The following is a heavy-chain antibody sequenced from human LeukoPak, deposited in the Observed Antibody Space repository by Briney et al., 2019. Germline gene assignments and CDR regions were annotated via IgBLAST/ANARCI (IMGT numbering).Heavy chain of an antibody. V-gene: IGHV1-58*01. D-gene: IGHD3-22*01. CDR1: GFTFTSSA. Sequence: RTSVKVSYKASGFTFTSSAVQWVRQARGQRLEWIGWIVVGSGNTNYAQKFQERVTITRDMSTSLVYMELSSLRSEDTAVYYCAAEAAYYYDSRDAFDVWGQGTMVTVSS. CDR3: AAEAAYYYDSRDAFDV. CDR2: IVVGSGNT. J-gene: IGHJ3*01.